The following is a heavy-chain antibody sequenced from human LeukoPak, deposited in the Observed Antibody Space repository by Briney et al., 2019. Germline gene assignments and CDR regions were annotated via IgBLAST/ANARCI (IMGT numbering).Heavy chain of an antibody. V-gene: IGHV1-69*13. CDR1: GGTFSSYA. Sequence: ASVKVSCKASGGTFSSYAISWVRQAPGQGLEWMGGIIPIFGTANYAQKFQGRVTITADESTSTAYMELRSLRSDDTAVYYCARCCGPASTYMTGIAAAGADYWGQGTLVTVSS. CDR2: IIPIFGTA. CDR3: ARCCGPASTYMTGIAAAGADY. J-gene: IGHJ4*02. D-gene: IGHD6-13*01.